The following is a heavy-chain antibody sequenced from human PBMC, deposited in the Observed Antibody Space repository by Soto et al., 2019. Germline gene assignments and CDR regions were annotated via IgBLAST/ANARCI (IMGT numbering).Heavy chain of an antibody. CDR1: GFTFSSYG. J-gene: IGHJ4*02. CDR2: IWYDGSNK. V-gene: IGHV3-33*01. CDR3: AREISRSYNWNYFDY. Sequence: QVQLVESVGGVVQPGRPLRLSCAASGFTFSSYGMHWVRQAPGKGLEWVAVIWYDGSNKYYADSVKGRFTISRDNSKNTLYLQMNSLRAEDTAVYYCAREISRSYNWNYFDYWGQGTLVTVSS. D-gene: IGHD1-20*01.